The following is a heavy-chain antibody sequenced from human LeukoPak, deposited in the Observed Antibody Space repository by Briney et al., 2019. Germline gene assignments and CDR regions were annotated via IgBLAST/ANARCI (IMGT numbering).Heavy chain of an antibody. CDR1: GFTFSSYG. V-gene: IGHV3-33*01. CDR2: IWYDGSNK. CDR3: ARSKILTGYFPGASYYYYGIDV. J-gene: IGHJ6*02. Sequence: PGGSLRLSCAASGFTFSSYGMHWVRQAPGKGLEWVAVIWYDGSNKYYADSVKGRFTISRDNSKNTLYLQMNSLRAEDTAVYYCARSKILTGYFPGASYYYYGIDVWGQGTTVTVSS. D-gene: IGHD3-9*01.